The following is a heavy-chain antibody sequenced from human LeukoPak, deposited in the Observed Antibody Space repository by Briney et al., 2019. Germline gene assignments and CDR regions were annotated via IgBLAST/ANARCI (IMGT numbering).Heavy chain of an antibody. CDR3: ARDLGPRAFDI. CDR1: GGSFSRYG. V-gene: IGHV1-69*01. CDR2: IIPIFGTA. D-gene: IGHD3-16*01. J-gene: IGHJ3*02. Sequence: SVKVSCKASGGSFSRYGIVWVRQAPGQGLEWMGGIIPIFGTADYAQKFQGRVTITADESTSTVYMELSSLRSEDTAVYYCARDLGPRAFDIWGQGTMVTVSS.